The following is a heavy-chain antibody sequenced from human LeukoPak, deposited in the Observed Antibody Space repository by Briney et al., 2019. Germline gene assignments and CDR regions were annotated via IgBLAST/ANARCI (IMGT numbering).Heavy chain of an antibody. CDR3: ARDNQYSYGPGPFDY. J-gene: IGHJ4*02. CDR2: IIPIFGTA. V-gene: IGHV1-69*13. CDR1: GGTFSSYA. Sequence: EASVTVSCKASGGTFSSYAISGVRQAPGQGLEWMGGIIPIFGTANYAQKFQGRVTITADESTSTAYMELSSLRSEDTAVYYCARDNQYSYGPGPFDYWGQGTLVTVSS. D-gene: IGHD5-18*01.